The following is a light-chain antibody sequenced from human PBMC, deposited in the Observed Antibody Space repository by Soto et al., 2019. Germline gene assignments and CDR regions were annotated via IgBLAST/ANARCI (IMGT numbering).Light chain of an antibody. CDR3: QQYGNSPWT. Sequence: EVVLTQSPGTLALSRGERATLSCRASQSVSSSYLAWYQHRPGQAPRLLIFGASSRATGIPDRFSGTGPGTDFTLTISRLEPEDFAVYYCQQYGNSPWTFGQGTKVDIK. V-gene: IGKV3-20*01. J-gene: IGKJ1*01. CDR1: QSVSSSY. CDR2: GAS.